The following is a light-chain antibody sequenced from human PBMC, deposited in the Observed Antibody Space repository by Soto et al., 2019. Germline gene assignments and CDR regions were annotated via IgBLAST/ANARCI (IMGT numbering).Light chain of an antibody. Sequence: DIQMTQSPSTLSASVGNRVTIACRASQSITRWLAWYQQKPGKAPKLLIFDASTLESGVPSRFSGSGYGTEFTLTISSLQPEDFATYYCQQYHTFWTFGQGNKVEGK. CDR3: QQYHTFWT. CDR2: DAS. V-gene: IGKV1-5*01. CDR1: QSITRW. J-gene: IGKJ1*01.